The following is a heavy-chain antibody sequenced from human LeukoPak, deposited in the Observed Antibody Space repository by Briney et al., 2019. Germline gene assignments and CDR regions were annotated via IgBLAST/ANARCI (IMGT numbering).Heavy chain of an antibody. D-gene: IGHD5-12*01. Sequence: GGSLRLSCAASGFTFSSYAMTWVRQAPGKGLEGVSGISVSGGSTYYADSVKGRFTISRDNSKNTLYLQMNILRAEDTAVYYCAKGRDSGYASDYWGQGTLVTVSS. J-gene: IGHJ4*02. V-gene: IGHV3-23*01. CDR1: GFTFSSYA. CDR3: AKGRDSGYASDY. CDR2: ISVSGGST.